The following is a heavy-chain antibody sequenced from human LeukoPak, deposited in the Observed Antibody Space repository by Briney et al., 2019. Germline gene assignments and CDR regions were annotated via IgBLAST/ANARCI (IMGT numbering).Heavy chain of an antibody. J-gene: IGHJ5*02. CDR3: ARGWARMRRGWFDP. CDR1: GYTFTSYY. D-gene: IGHD6-13*01. V-gene: IGHV1-46*01. Sequence: ASVKVSCKASGYTFTSYYMHWVRQAPGQGLEWMGIINPSGGSTSYAQKFQGRVTITRNTSISTAYMELSSLRSEDTAVYYCARGWARMRRGWFDPWGQGTLVTVSS. CDR2: INPSGGST.